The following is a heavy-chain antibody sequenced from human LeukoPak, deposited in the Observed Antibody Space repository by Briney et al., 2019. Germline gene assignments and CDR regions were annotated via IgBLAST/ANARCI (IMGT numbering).Heavy chain of an antibody. CDR3: AKGRIQSYMAPEY. CDR1: AFTFGSFG. Sequence: GSLRLSCSASAFTFGSFGMSWVRQAPGKGLEWVLAISDTGGSTFYADSVKGRFTISRDNSKNTLYLQMNSLRAEDTAVYYCAKGRIQSYMAPEYWGQGTLVTVSS. D-gene: IGHD5-18*01. V-gene: IGHV3-23*01. J-gene: IGHJ4*02. CDR2: ISDTGGST.